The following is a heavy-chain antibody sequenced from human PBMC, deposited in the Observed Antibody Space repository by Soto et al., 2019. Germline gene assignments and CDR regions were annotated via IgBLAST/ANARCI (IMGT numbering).Heavy chain of an antibody. D-gene: IGHD3-22*01. CDR1: GFTFSNAW. CDR3: TTDPDDSSGYYLDY. Sequence: EVPLVESGGGLVKPGGSLRLSCAASGFTFSNAWMNWVRQAPGKGLEWVGRIKSKTDGGTTDYAAPVKGRFTISRDDSKNTLYLQMNSLKTEDTAVYYCTTDPDDSSGYYLDYWGQGTLVTVSS. V-gene: IGHV3-15*07. CDR2: IKSKTDGGTT. J-gene: IGHJ4*02.